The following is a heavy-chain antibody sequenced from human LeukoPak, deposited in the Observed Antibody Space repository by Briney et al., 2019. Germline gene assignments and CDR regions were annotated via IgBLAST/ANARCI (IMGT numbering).Heavy chain of an antibody. CDR2: IYYSGST. Sequence: SETLSLTCTVSGGSISSSSYYWGWIRQPPGKGLEWIGSIYYSGSTYYNPSLKSRVTISVDTSKNQFSLKLSSVTAADAAVYYCARHYAAAVTGLGEAGPWGQGTLVTVSS. V-gene: IGHV4-39*01. CDR1: GGSISSSSYY. CDR3: ARHYAAAVTGLGEAGP. D-gene: IGHD6-13*01. J-gene: IGHJ5*02.